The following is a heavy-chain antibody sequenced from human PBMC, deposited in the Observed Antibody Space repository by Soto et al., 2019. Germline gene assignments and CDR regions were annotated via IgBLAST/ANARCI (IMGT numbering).Heavy chain of an antibody. J-gene: IGHJ6*02. CDR3: GRGSGGSGHCYYGMDG. Sequence: SETLSLTCTVSGGPMSSYYWNWIRQPAGKGLEWVRRITVGGSNNYNPSLKTRVTMSVDTAKKQISLKLSSGTAAATAVFYCGRGSGGSGHCYYGMDGWGQGPRVTVYS. D-gene: IGHD3-10*01. CDR2: ITVGGSN. CDR1: GGPMSSYY. V-gene: IGHV4-4*07.